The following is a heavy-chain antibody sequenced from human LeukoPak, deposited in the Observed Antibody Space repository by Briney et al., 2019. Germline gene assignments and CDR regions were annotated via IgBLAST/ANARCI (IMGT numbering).Heavy chain of an antibody. V-gene: IGHV3-7*01. D-gene: IGHD5/OR15-5a*01. CDR3: ARAVLPDESVYRPFDY. Sequence: GGSLRLSCVASGFTFRSYSMAWVRQAPGKGLEWVANIKQDESEKYYVDSVKGRFTISRNNAKDSMYLQMYSLGVEDTAVYYCARAVLPDESVYRPFDYWGQGILVTVSS. CDR2: IKQDESEK. J-gene: IGHJ4*02. CDR1: GFTFRSYS.